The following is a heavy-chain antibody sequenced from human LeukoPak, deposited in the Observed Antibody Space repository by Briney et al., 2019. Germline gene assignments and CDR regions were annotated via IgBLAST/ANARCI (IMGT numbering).Heavy chain of an antibody. D-gene: IGHD4/OR15-4a*01. Sequence: ASVKVSCKASGYTFTGYYMHWVRQAPGQGLEWMGWINPNSGGTNYAQKFQGRVTMTRDTSISTAYMELSRLRSDDTAVYYCARDLVLNWGSNWYFDLWGHGTLVTVSS. CDR1: GYTFTGYY. J-gene: IGHJ2*01. V-gene: IGHV1-2*02. CDR3: ARDLVLNWGSNWYFDL. CDR2: INPNSGGT.